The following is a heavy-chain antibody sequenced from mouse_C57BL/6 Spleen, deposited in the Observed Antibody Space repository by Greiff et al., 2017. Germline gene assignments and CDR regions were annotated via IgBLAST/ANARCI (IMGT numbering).Heavy chain of an antibody. J-gene: IGHJ1*03. V-gene: IGHV1-81*01. D-gene: IGHD2-3*01. CDR3: ARWLLPRYWYFDV. CDR2: IYPRSGNT. Sequence: VQLQQSGAELARPGASVKLSCKASGYTFTSYGISWVKQRTGPGLEWIGEIYPRSGNTYYNEKFKGKATLTADKSSSTAYMELRSLTSEDSAVYFCARWLLPRYWYFDVWGTGTTVTVSS. CDR1: GYTFTSYG.